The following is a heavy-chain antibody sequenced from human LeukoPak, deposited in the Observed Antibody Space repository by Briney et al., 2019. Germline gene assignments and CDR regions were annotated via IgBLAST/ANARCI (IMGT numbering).Heavy chain of an antibody. CDR3: ARGGGYCSSTSCYGQSDY. V-gene: IGHV4-34*01. CDR1: GGSFSGYY. D-gene: IGHD2-2*01. J-gene: IGHJ4*02. CDR2: INHSGST. Sequence: PSETLSLTCAVYGGSFSGYYWSWIRQPPGKGLEWIGEINHSGSTNYNPSLKSRVTISVDTSKNQFSLKLSSVTAADTAVYYCARGGGYCSSTSCYGQSDYWGQGTLVAVSS.